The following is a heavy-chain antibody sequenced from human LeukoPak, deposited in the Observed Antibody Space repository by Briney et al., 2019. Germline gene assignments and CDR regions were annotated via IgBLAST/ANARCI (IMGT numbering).Heavy chain of an antibody. CDR1: GGTFSSYA. J-gene: IGHJ5*02. D-gene: IGHD6-13*01. V-gene: IGHV1-69*05. Sequence: SVKVSCKASGGTFSSYAISWVRQAPGQGFEWMGGIIPIFGTASYAQKFQGRVAITTDESTSTAHMELSSLRSEDTAVYYCARVIAAANPGWFDPWGQGTLVTVSS. CDR2: IIPIFGTA. CDR3: ARVIAAANPGWFDP.